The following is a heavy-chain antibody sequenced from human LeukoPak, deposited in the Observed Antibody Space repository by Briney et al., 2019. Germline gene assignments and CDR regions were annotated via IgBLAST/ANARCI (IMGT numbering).Heavy chain of an antibody. CDR3: ARGWQLARKALDI. CDR2: INPNSGGT. CDR1: GYTFTGYY. V-gene: IGHV1-2*02. Sequence: ASVKVSCKASGYTFTGYYMHWVRQAPGQGLEWMGWINPNSGGTNYAQKFQGRVTMTRDTSISTAYMELSRLRSDDTAVYYCARGWQLARKALDIWGQGTMVTVSS. J-gene: IGHJ3*02. D-gene: IGHD6-6*01.